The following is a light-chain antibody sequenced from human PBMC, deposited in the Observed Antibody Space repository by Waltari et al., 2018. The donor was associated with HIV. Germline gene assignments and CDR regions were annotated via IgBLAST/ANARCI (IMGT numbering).Light chain of an antibody. V-gene: IGLV2-14*01. CDR2: DVS. CDR3: SSYTSSSTRV. J-gene: IGLJ3*02. Sequence: QSALTQPASVSGSPGQSITISCTGTSSDVGGYNYVSWYQQYPGKAPKLMIYDVSNRPAGVSTRFSGSKSGNTASLTSSGLQAEDEADYYCSSYTSSSTRVFGGGTKLTVL. CDR1: SSDVGGYNY.